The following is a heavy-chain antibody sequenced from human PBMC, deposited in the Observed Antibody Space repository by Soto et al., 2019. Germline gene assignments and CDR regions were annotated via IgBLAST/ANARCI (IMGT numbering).Heavy chain of an antibody. V-gene: IGHV4-30-4*01. CDR2: YHSGGST. CDR1: GVSLNTADTW. D-gene: IGHD1-1*01. J-gene: IGHJ6*02. CDR3: VRSRQMESGNDYGLDV. Sequence: QVQLQESGSGLVTPSQSLSLTCTVAGVSLNTADTWWSWIRQSPGKGLEFIGYYHSGGSTYYDASFRSRVIISADTSNSEFSLKLSSVTVADTAVYFCVRSRQMESGNDYGLDVWGQGTKVTVSS.